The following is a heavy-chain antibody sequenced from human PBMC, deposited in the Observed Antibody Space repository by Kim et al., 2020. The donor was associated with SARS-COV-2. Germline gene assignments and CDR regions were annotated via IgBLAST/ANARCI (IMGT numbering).Heavy chain of an antibody. CDR2: ITDSGGAT. CDR1: GFTFSSYA. D-gene: IGHD3-9*01. CDR3: AKGAILTGHLAWFDS. J-gene: IGHJ5*01. V-gene: IGHV3-23*01. Sequence: GGSLRLSCAASGFTFSSYAMNWVRQAPGKGLEWVSTITDSGGATYYADSVKGRFTISRDDSKNTLYLQMNSLRAEDTAVYYCAKGAILTGHLAWFDSWGQGTLVTVSS.